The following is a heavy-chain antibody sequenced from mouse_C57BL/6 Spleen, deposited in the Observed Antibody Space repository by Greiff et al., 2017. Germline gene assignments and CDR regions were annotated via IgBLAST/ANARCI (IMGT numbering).Heavy chain of an antibody. CDR2: IYPGDGDT. Sequence: QVQLKESGPELVKPGASVKISCKASGYAFSSSWMNWVKQRPGTGLEWIGRIYPGDGDTNYNGKFKGKATLTADKSSSTAYMQLSSLTSADSAVYFCAREPDYGFLMGDWGQGPSVTVSS. D-gene: IGHD2-4*01. V-gene: IGHV1-82*01. J-gene: IGHJ4*01. CDR1: GYAFSSSW. CDR3: AREPDYGFLMGD.